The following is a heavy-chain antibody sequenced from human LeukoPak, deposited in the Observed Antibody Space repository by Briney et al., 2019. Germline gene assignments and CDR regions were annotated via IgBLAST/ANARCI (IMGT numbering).Heavy chain of an antibody. CDR1: GFAFSSYA. V-gene: IGHV3-23*01. Sequence: PGGSLRLSCAASGFAFSSYAMSWVRQAPGKRLEWVSAISGSGCSTYYADSVKGRFTISRDNSKNTLYLQMNSLRAEDTAVYYCAKEPVYYDFWSGYLSGYYMDVWGKGTTVTVSS. CDR3: AKEPVYYDFWSGYLSGYYMDV. D-gene: IGHD3-3*01. J-gene: IGHJ6*03. CDR2: ISGSGCST.